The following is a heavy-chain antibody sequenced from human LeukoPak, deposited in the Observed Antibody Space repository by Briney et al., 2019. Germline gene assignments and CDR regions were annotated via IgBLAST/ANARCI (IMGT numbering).Heavy chain of an antibody. Sequence: GGSLRLSCAASGFTFSSYWMSWVRQAPGKGLEWVANIKQDGSEKYYVDSVKGRFTISRDNAKNSLYLQMNSLRAEDTAVYYCARDGGWYENDAFDIWGQGTMVTVSS. CDR2: IKQDGSEK. V-gene: IGHV3-7*01. CDR1: GFTFSSYW. D-gene: IGHD6-19*01. CDR3: ARDGGWYENDAFDI. J-gene: IGHJ3*02.